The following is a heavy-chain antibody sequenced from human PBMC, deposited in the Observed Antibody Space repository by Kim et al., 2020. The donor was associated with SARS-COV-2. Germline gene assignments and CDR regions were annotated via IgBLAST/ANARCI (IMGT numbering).Heavy chain of an antibody. CDR2: NIPIFGTA. CDR1: GGTFSSYA. Sequence: SVKVSCKASGGTFSSYAISWVRQAPGQGLEWMGGNIPIFGTANYAQKFQGRVTITADESTSTAYMELSSLRSEDTAVYYCASHIVATIGGPYYYYGMDVWGQGTTVTVSS. CDR3: ASHIVATIGGPYYYYGMDV. V-gene: IGHV1-69*13. J-gene: IGHJ6*02. D-gene: IGHD5-12*01.